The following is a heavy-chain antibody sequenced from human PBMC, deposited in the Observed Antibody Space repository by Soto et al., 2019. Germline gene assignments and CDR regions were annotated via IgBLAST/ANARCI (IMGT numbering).Heavy chain of an antibody. J-gene: IGHJ5*02. CDR1: GFTFSSYA. CDR2: ISYDGSNK. V-gene: IGHV3-30-3*01. Sequence: QVQLVESGGGVVQPGRSLRLSCAASGFTFSSYAMHWVRQAPGKGLEWVAVISYDGSNKYYADSVKGRFTISRDNSKNTLYLQMNSLRAEDTAVYYCARGASQLVPVDLSWFDPWGQGTPVTVSS. CDR3: ARGASQLVPVDLSWFDP. D-gene: IGHD6-6*01.